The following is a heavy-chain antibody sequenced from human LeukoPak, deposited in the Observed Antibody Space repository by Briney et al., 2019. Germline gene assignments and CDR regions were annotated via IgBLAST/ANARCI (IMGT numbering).Heavy chain of an antibody. CDR3: ARVRYCSGGSCYGNWYDP. V-gene: IGHV3-21*01. J-gene: IGHJ5*02. Sequence: GGSLRLSCAASGFTFSSYSMNWVRQAPGKGLEWVSYIDSDTDDIHYADSVKGRFTISRDSGKNSLYLQMNSLRAEDTAVYYCARVRYCSGGSCYGNWYDPWGQGTLVTVSS. CDR1: GFTFSSYS. CDR2: IDSDTDDI. D-gene: IGHD2-15*01.